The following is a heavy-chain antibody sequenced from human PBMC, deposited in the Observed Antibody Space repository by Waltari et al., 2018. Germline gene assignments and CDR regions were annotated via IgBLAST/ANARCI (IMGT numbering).Heavy chain of an antibody. CDR2: SIPIFGTA. CDR3: ARGGVVIALMGFDY. V-gene: IGHV1-69*12. CDR1: GGTFSSYA. Sequence: QVQLVQSGAEVKKPGSSVKVSCKASGGTFSSYAISWVRQAPGQGLEWMGGSIPIFGTANYAQKFQGRVTITADESTSTAYMELSSLRSEDTAVYYCARGGVVIALMGFDYWGQGTLVTVSS. D-gene: IGHD2-21*01. J-gene: IGHJ4*02.